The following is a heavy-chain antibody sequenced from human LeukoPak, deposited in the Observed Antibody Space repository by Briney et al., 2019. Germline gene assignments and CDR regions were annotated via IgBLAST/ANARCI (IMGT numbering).Heavy chain of an antibody. Sequence: PGRSLRLSCAASGFTFSSYAMHWARQAPGKGLEWVAVISYDGSNKYYADSVKGRFTISRDNSKNTLYLQMNSLRAEDTAVYYCARSELGYCSGGSCYSPFDYWGQGTLVTVSS. CDR3: ARSELGYCSGGSCYSPFDY. CDR1: GFTFSSYA. D-gene: IGHD2-15*01. J-gene: IGHJ4*02. CDR2: ISYDGSNK. V-gene: IGHV3-30-3*01.